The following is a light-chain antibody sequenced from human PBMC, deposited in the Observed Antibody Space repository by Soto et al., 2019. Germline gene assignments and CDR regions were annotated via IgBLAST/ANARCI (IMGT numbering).Light chain of an antibody. CDR3: SSYTTTNTLWV. CDR1: SSDVGAYDY. CDR2: EVS. V-gene: IGLV2-14*01. J-gene: IGLJ3*02. Sequence: QSALTQPASVSGSPGQSITISCTGTSSDVGAYDYVSWYQQNPGKAPKLIISEVSDRPSGVSNRFSGSKSGNTASLTISGLQAEDEADYFCSSYTTTNTLWVFGGRTKLTVL.